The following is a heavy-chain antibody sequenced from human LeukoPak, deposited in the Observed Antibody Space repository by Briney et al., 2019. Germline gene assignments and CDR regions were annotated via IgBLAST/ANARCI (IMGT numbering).Heavy chain of an antibody. D-gene: IGHD6-13*01. CDR1: GGSFSGYY. V-gene: IGHV4-34*01. J-gene: IGHJ3*02. CDR3: ARKEGIADAFDI. CDR2: INHSGST. Sequence: ETLSLTCAVYGGSFSGYYWSWIRQPPGKGLEWIREINHSGSTNYNPSLKSRVTISVDTSKNQFSLKLSSVTAADTAVYYCARKEGIADAFDIWGQGTMVTVSS.